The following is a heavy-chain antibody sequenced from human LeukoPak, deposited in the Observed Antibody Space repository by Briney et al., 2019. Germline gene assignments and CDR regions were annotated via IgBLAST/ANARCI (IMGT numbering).Heavy chain of an antibody. D-gene: IGHD5-24*01. V-gene: IGHV3-30-3*01. CDR3: ARGDGYNASDVTNADY. Sequence: GGSLRLSCAASGFTFSSYALNWVRQAPGKGLEWVAVISYDGSNESYADSVKGRFTISRDNSKNTLSLQVNSLRAEDTAVYYCARGDGYNASDVTNADYWGQGTLVTVSS. J-gene: IGHJ4*02. CDR2: ISYDGSNE. CDR1: GFTFSSYA.